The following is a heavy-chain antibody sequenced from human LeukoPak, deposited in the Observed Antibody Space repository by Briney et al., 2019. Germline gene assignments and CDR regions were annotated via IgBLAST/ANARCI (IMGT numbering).Heavy chain of an antibody. D-gene: IGHD6-13*01. Sequence: KPGGSLRLSCAASGFTFSTAWMSWVRQAPGKGLEWVGRIKSKTDGGTTDYAAPVKGRFTISRDDSKNTLYLQMKSLKTEDTAVYYCTTLSLGIAAPDYWGQGTLVTVSS. CDR1: GFTFSTAW. V-gene: IGHV3-15*01. CDR2: IKSKTDGGTT. CDR3: TTLSLGIAAPDY. J-gene: IGHJ4*02.